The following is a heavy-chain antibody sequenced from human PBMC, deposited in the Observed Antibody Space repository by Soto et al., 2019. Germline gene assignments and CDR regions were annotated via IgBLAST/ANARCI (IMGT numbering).Heavy chain of an antibody. CDR3: ARMGDVPYYYYGMDV. D-gene: IGHD3-16*01. J-gene: IGHJ6*02. Sequence: QVQLVQSGAEVKKPGASVKVSCNASGYTFTRSGISWVRQAPGQGLEWMGWINGYNGNTNYTQKIQGRITMTTDTPTSTAYMELRSLRSDDTAVYYCARMGDVPYYYYGMDVWGQGTTVIVSS. CDR1: GYTFTRSG. V-gene: IGHV1-18*01. CDR2: INGYNGNT.